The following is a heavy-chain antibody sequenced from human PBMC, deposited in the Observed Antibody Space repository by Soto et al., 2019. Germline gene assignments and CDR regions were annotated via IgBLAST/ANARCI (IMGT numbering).Heavy chain of an antibody. J-gene: IGHJ4*02. CDR1: GDSISAYS. V-gene: IGHV4-59*12. CDR3: ARGSAFSQSYFDY. D-gene: IGHD3-3*02. CDR2: IHYNGNT. Sequence: SETLSLTCTVSGDSISAYSWSWVRQPPGKGLEWIGNIHYNGNTKYNPSLKSRVSMSVDTSKNQFSLKLSSVTAADTAEYYCARGSAFSQSYFDYWGQGTLVTVSS.